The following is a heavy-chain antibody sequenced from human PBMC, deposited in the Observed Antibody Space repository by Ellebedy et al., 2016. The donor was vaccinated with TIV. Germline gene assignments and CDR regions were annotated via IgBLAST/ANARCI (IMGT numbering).Heavy chain of an antibody. CDR3: ARDGVTGNSRWDWLDP. D-gene: IGHD6-13*01. CDR2: IINTGGTT. CDR1: GFTFNKAW. Sequence: GESLKISCAASGFTFNKAWMTWVRQAPGKGLEWVSSIINTGGTTYYADSVKGRFTISRDNSMNTLYLRMHSLRAEDSAIYYCARDGVTGNSRWDWLDPWGQGTLVTVSS. V-gene: IGHV3-23*01. J-gene: IGHJ5*02.